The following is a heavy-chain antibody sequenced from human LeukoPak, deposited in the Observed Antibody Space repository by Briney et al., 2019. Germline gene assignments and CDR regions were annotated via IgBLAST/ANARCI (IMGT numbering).Heavy chain of an antibody. CDR1: GFTFSRHG. Sequence: GGSLRLSCAPSGFTFSRHGMHWVRQAPGKGLEWVANIRHDGSETYYVDSLRGRFTISRDNAKNSLYLQMNSQKTEDTAVYYCTTEVYYDSSGYRYFDYWGQGTLVTVSS. J-gene: IGHJ4*02. D-gene: IGHD3-22*01. CDR2: IRHDGSET. CDR3: TTEVYYDSSGYRYFDY. V-gene: IGHV3-7*03.